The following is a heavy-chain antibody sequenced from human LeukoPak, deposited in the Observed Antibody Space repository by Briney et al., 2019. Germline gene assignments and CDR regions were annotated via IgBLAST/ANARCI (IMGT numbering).Heavy chain of an antibody. CDR1: GFTFDDYG. J-gene: IGHJ4*02. Sequence: GGSLRLSCAASGFTFDDYGMSWVRQAPGKGLEWVSGINWNGGSTGYADSVKGLFTISRDNAKNSLYLQMNSLRAEDTALYYCARDLWGYDSSGYYYSYWGQGTLVTVSS. CDR3: ARDLWGYDSSGYYYSY. V-gene: IGHV3-20*04. D-gene: IGHD3-22*01. CDR2: INWNGGST.